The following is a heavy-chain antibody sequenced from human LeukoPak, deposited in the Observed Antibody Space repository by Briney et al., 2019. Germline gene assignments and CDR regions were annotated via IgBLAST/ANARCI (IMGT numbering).Heavy chain of an antibody. CDR1: GFTFSNYW. J-gene: IGHJ6*02. V-gene: IGHV3-23*01. CDR3: AKAGYCSSTSCYEGYYYGMDV. D-gene: IGHD2-2*03. Sequence: GGSLRLSCAASGFTFSNYWMSWVRQAPGKGLEWVSAISGSGGSTYYADSVKGRFTISRDNSKNTLYLQMNSLRAEDTAVYYCAKAGYCSSTSCYEGYYYGMDVWGQGTTVTVSS. CDR2: ISGSGGST.